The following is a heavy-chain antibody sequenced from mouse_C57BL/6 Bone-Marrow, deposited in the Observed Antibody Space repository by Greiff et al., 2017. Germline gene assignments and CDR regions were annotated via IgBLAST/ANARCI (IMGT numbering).Heavy chain of an antibody. Sequence: QVQLQQPGAELVKPGASVTLSCKASGYTFTSYWMHWVKQRPGRGLEWIGRIDPNSGGTTYNEKFKSKATLTVDKPSSTAYMQLSSRTTEDSAVYYCARSELPYYAMDYWGQGTSVTVSS. V-gene: IGHV1-72*01. CDR2: IDPNSGGT. CDR1: GYTFTSYW. D-gene: IGHD2-1*01. CDR3: ARSELPYYAMDY. J-gene: IGHJ4*01.